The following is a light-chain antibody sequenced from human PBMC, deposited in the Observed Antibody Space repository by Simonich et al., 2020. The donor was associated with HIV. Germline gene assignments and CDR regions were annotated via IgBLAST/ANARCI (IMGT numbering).Light chain of an antibody. CDR3: QQYFRTPLA. CDR2: WAS. Sequence: DIVMTQSPDSLAVSLGERATINCKSSQSVLSSSNNKNYLAGYQQNQGQPPKLLIYWASTRESGVPDRFSGSGSGTDFTLTISSLQAEDVAVYYCQQYFRTPLAFGQGTKLEIK. V-gene: IGKV4-1*01. CDR1: QSVLSSSNNKNY. J-gene: IGKJ2*01.